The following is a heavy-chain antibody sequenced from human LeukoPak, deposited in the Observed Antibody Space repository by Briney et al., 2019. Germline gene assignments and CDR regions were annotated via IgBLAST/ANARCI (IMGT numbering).Heavy chain of an antibody. CDR3: ARRPNYCSTSSCLDY. Sequence: GGSLRLSCAASGFTFTSYAMSWVRQAPGKGPEWVSSISASGDTTYYADSVKDRFTISRDNSKNTLYVQMNSLRAEDTALYYCARRPNYCSTSSCLDYWGQGTLVTVSS. CDR1: GFTFTSYA. D-gene: IGHD2-2*01. V-gene: IGHV3-23*01. J-gene: IGHJ4*02. CDR2: ISASGDTT.